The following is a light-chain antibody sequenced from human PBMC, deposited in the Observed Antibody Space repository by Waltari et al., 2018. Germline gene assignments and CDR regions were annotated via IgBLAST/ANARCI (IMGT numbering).Light chain of an antibody. J-gene: IGLJ2*01. Sequence: SELTQPPSVSVSPGQTARIPCSGVNFSSPYVYWYQQKPVQTPMILIRKDTERPSGDPERISGSTSGTTVTLTITGGQPEDEADYYCQSAHPNTGVVFGGGTKLTVL. V-gene: IGLV3-25*03. CDR2: KDT. CDR1: NFSSPY. CDR3: QSAHPNTGVV.